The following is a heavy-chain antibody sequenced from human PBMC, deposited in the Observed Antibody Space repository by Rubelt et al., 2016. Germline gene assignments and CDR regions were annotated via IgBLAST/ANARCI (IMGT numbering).Heavy chain of an antibody. D-gene: IGHD6-6*01. CDR1: GASISSGPYY. Sequence: QVQLQESGPGLVKPSQTLSLTCTVSGASISSGPYYWSWIRQLPGKGLEWIGEINHSGSTNYNPSLKSRVTISVDPSKNQFSLKLSSVTAADTAGYYWARGRAGSSSSWGQGTLVTVSS. CDR3: ARGRAGSSSS. CDR2: INHSGST. V-gene: IGHV4-31*03. J-gene: IGHJ4*02.